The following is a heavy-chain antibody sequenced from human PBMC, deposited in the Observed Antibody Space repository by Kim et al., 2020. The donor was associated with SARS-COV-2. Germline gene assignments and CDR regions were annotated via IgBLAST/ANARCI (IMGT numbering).Heavy chain of an antibody. CDR1: GDTFSSYG. CDR3: ASRGWGNTCDVCYQGMGV. V-gene: IGHV1-69*04. D-gene: IGHD2-8*02. J-gene: IGHJ3*01. Sequence: SVKVSCKASGDTFSSYGITWVRQAPGQGLEWMGRIIPILDIANYAQKFQGRVTMTTNKSMSTAYMELSSLRSEDTAVYYCASRGWGNTCDVCYQGMGVW. CDR2: IIPILDIA.